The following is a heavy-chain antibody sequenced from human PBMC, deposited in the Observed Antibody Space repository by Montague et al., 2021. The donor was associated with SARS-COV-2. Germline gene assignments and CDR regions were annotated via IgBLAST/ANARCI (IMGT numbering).Heavy chain of an antibody. J-gene: IGHJ4*01. CDR2: IYYSGSN. D-gene: IGHD3-22*01. CDR3: AREGGWLSRGSYYFDF. V-gene: IGHV4-39*07. Sequence: SETLSLTCTVSGGSISSYSYYWIWMRPPPGQELVGNVSIYYSGSNYHYLTLQSPITIAADTSKNQFSLKLSSVTAADTAVYYCAREGGWLSRGSYYFDFWGQGTLVTVSS. CDR1: GGSISSYSYY.